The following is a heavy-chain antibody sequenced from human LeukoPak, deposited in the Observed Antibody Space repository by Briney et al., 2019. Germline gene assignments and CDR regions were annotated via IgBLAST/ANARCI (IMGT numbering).Heavy chain of an antibody. Sequence: GGSLRLSXAASGFTFNNYWVSWVRQAPGKGLEWVANIKQDGSEEYCVDSVKGRFTISRDNAKNSLYLQMNRLTAEDTAVYYCARGRSTDYWGQGTLVTVSS. CDR3: ARGRSTDY. J-gene: IGHJ4*02. CDR1: GFTFNNYW. V-gene: IGHV3-7*01. D-gene: IGHD2-2*01. CDR2: IKQDGSEE.